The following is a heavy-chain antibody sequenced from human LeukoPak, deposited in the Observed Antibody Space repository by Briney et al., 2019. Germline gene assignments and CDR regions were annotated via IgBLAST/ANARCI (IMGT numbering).Heavy chain of an antibody. CDR2: IIPIFGTA. CDR3: ARGNGGRFLEWQYFDY. Sequence: WASVKVSCKASGGTFSSYAISWVRQAPGQGLEWMGGIIPIFGTANYAQKFQGRVTITADESTSTAYMELSSLRSEDTAVYYCARGNGGRFLEWQYFDYWGQGTLSPSPQ. J-gene: IGHJ4*02. D-gene: IGHD3-3*01. CDR1: GGTFSSYA. V-gene: IGHV1-69*13.